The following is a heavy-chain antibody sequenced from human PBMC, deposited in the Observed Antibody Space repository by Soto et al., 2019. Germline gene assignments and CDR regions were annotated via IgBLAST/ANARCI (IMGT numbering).Heavy chain of an antibody. D-gene: IGHD3-10*01. V-gene: IGHV1-69*13. CDR1: GYTFTSYG. CDR2: IIPILGTA. J-gene: IGHJ6*02. Sequence: GASVKVSCKASGYTFTSYGFSWVRQAPGQGLERMGEIIPILGTANYAQKLQGRDTITADESTSTAYMELSSLRSEDTVVYYCASAVYGSGSYYSSPYYGMDVWGQGTTGTVSS. CDR3: ASAVYGSGSYYSSPYYGMDV.